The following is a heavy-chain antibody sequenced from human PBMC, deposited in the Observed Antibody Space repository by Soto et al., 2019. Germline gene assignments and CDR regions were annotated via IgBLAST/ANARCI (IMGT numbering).Heavy chain of an antibody. CDR2: IYYNGNI. J-gene: IGHJ4*02. D-gene: IGHD2-2*01. CDR1: GGSVTGHY. Sequence: SETLSVTCTVSGGSVTGHYWSWIRQPPGKGLEWIGYIYYNGNINYNPSLRSRVTISVDTSRSQFSLKLSSVTAADTAVYYCASALFRVCSSTSCYFHHWNCDYWGQGTLVTVSS. V-gene: IGHV4-59*02. CDR3: ASALFRVCSSTSCYFHHWNCDY.